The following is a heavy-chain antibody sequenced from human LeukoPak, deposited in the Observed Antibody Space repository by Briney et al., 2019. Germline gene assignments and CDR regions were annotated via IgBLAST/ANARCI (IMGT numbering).Heavy chain of an antibody. CDR3: ARGMRGDWFDP. J-gene: IGHJ5*02. V-gene: IGHV3-21*01. CDR1: GFTFSSYS. D-gene: IGHD3-16*01. Sequence: PGGALRLSCAASGFTFSSYSMNWARQAPGKGLEWVSSISSSSSYIYYADSVKGRFTISRDNAKNSLYLQTNSLRAEDTAVYYCARGMRGDWFDPWGQGTLVTVSS. CDR2: ISSSSSYI.